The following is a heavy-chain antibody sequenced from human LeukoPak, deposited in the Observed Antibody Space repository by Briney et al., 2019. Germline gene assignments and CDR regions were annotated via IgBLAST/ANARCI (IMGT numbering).Heavy chain of an antibody. Sequence: KPSETLSLTCTVSGGSISSSRYYWGWIRQPPGKGLEWIGSIYYSGSTYYNPSLKSRVTISVDTSKNQFSLKLSSVTAADTAVYYCARGSSSSWPQPSSFDYWGQGTLVTVSS. D-gene: IGHD6-13*01. J-gene: IGHJ4*02. CDR1: GGSISSSRYY. CDR2: IYYSGST. V-gene: IGHV4-39*07. CDR3: ARGSSSSWPQPSSFDY.